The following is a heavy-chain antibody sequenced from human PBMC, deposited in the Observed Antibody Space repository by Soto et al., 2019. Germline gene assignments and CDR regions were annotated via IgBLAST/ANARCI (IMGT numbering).Heavy chain of an antibody. V-gene: IGHV1-2*04. J-gene: IGHJ6*02. Sequence: ASVKVSCKASGYTFTSYAMHWVRQAPGQRLEWMGWINPNSGGTNYAQKFQGWVTMTRDTSISTAYMELSRLRSDDTAVYYCARDSTAAGPYYYYYGMDVWGQGTTVTVSS. CDR1: GYTFTSYA. CDR3: ARDSTAAGPYYYYYGMDV. D-gene: IGHD6-13*01. CDR2: INPNSGGT.